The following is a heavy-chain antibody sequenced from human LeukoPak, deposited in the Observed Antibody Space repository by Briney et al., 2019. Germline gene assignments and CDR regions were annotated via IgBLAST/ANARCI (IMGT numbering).Heavy chain of an antibody. J-gene: IGHJ5*02. Sequence: SVKVSCKASGGTFSSYAISWVRQAPGQGLEWMGGIIPIFGTANYAQKFQGRVTITTDESTSTAYMELSSLRSEDSAVYYCATTDIVVVPAAGHNWFDPWGQGTLVTVSS. D-gene: IGHD2-2*01. CDR1: GGTFSSYA. CDR3: ATTDIVVVPAAGHNWFDP. V-gene: IGHV1-69*05. CDR2: IIPIFGTA.